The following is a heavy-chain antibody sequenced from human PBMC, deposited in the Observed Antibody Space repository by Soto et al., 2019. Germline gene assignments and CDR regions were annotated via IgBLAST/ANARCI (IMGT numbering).Heavy chain of an antibody. CDR2: IYYSGST. J-gene: IGHJ6*02. CDR3: AREGIAAAYYYGMDV. V-gene: IGHV4-59*01. CDR1: GGSISSYY. Sequence: SETLSLTCTASGGSISSYYWSWIRQPPGKGLEWIGYIYYSGSTNYNPSLKSRVTISVDTSKNQFSLKLSSVTAADTAVYYCAREGIAAAYYYGMDVWGQGTTVTVSS. D-gene: IGHD6-13*01.